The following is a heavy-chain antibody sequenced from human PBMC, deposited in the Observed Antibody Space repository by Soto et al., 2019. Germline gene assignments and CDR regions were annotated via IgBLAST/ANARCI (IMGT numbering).Heavy chain of an antibody. CDR3: ARLPSRHLVDY. V-gene: IGHV4-39*01. J-gene: IGHJ4*02. CDR1: GSSINGSGYY. Sequence: SETLSLTCTVSGSSINGSGYYWGWIRQPPGKGLEWIGSMFYGVSTYYNPSLKSRVTVSVDTSKNQFSLNLRSVTAADTAVYYCARLPSRHLVDYWGQGTLVTVSS. CDR2: MFYGVST. D-gene: IGHD3-3*02.